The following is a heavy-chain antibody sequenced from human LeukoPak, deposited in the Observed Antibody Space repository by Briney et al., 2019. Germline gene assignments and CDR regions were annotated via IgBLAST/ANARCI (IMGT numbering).Heavy chain of an antibody. J-gene: IGHJ4*02. CDR1: GFTFSSYA. V-gene: IGHV3-23*01. Sequence: PGGSLRLSCAASGFTFSSYAMSWVRQAPGKGLEWVSTISGSGGSTYYADSVKGRFTISRDKSKNTLYLQMNSLRAEDTAVYYCAKEGDFYDILTDYWGQGTLVTVSS. CDR3: AKEGDFYDILTDY. D-gene: IGHD3-9*01. CDR2: ISGSGGST.